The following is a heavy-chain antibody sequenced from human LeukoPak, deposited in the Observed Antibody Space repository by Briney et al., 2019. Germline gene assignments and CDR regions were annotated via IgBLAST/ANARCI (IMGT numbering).Heavy chain of an antibody. CDR1: GYTFTSYG. CDR3: ARGREWNYYDSSGPRSCFDY. D-gene: IGHD3-22*01. V-gene: IGHV1-18*01. CDR2: ISAYNGNT. Sequence: GASVKVSCKAYGYTFTSYGISWVRQAPGQGLEWMGWISAYNGNTNYAQKLQGRVTMTTDTSTSTAYMELRSLRSDDTAVYYCARGREWNYYDSSGPRSCFDYWGQGTLVTVSS. J-gene: IGHJ4*02.